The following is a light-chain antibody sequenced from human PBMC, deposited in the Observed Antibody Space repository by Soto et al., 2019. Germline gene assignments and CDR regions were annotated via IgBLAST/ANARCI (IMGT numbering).Light chain of an antibody. CDR1: QSVSNN. CDR2: GAS. Sequence: EIVMTQSPATLSVSPGERATLSCRASQSVSNNLAWYQQKPGQAPRLLIYGASTRATGIPARFSGSGSGTGFTLTISRLEPEGSAVYFCQHYSSQTFGQGTK. J-gene: IGKJ1*01. V-gene: IGKV3-15*01. CDR3: QHYSSQT.